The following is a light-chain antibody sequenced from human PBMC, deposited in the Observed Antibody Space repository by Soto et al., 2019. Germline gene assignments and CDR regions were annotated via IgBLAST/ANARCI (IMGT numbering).Light chain of an antibody. Sequence: DIQMTQSPSSLSASVRDRVTITCRASQRIASFLNWYQQRQGQVPKLLIYAASNLHTGVPARFSGSGSGTNFTLTISSLQPEDFTSYYCQQSHSAPPTFGQGTNVEIK. V-gene: IGKV1-39*01. CDR2: AAS. J-gene: IGKJ1*01. CDR1: QRIASF. CDR3: QQSHSAPPT.